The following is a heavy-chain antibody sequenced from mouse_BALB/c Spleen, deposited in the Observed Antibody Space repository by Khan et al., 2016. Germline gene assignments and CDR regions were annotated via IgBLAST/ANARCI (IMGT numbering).Heavy chain of an antibody. CDR1: GYSITSDYA. D-gene: IGHD4-1*01. CDR3: ARGLGRAY. V-gene: IGHV3-2*02. Sequence: EVQLQESGPGLVKPSQSLSLTCTVTGYSITSDYAWNWIRQFPGNKLEWMGYISYSGSTSYNPSLKSRISITRDTSQNPFFLQLNSVTTADTATYYCARGLGRAYWGQGTLVTVSA. CDR2: ISYSGST. J-gene: IGHJ3*01.